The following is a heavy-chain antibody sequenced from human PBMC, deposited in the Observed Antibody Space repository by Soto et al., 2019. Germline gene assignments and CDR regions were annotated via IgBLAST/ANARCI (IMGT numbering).Heavy chain of an antibody. V-gene: IGHV1-69*13. CDR2: IIPIFGTA. CDR3: ASQDYYDSSGYFTIFDY. CDR1: GGTFSSYA. Sequence: ASVKVSCKASGGTFSSYAISWVRQAPGQGLEWMGGIIPIFGTANYAQKFQGRVTITADESTSTAYMELSSLRSEDTAVYYCASQDYYDSSGYFTIFDYWGQGTLVTVSS. J-gene: IGHJ4*02. D-gene: IGHD3-22*01.